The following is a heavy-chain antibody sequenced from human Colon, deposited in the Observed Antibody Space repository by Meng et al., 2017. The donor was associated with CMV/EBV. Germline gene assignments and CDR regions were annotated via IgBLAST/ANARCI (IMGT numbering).Heavy chain of an antibody. CDR2: IIPIFGTA. J-gene: IGHJ5*02. Sequence: SVKVSCKASGGTFSSYAISWVRQAPGQGLEWMGGIIPIFGTANYAQKFQGRVTITTDESTSTAYMELSSLRSDDTAVYYCAKEGGVRALTWFDPWGQGTQVTVSS. CDR1: GGTFSSYA. V-gene: IGHV1-69*05. CDR3: AKEGGVRALTWFDP. D-gene: IGHD3-10*01.